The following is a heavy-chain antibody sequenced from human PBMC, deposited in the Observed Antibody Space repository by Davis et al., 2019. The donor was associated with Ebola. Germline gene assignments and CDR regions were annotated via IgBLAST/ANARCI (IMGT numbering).Heavy chain of an antibody. V-gene: IGHV4-34*01. CDR2: IDRSGNA. D-gene: IGHD3-3*01. CDR3: ARGDTFFGVLIPGP. J-gene: IGHJ5*02. CDR1: NGSLSGYY. Sequence: SETLSLTCAVYNGSLSGYYWTWIRQSPGKGLEWIGEIDRSGNANYNPSLESRATISGDTSKNQFSVHLSSVTAADTAVYYCARGDTFFGVLIPGPWGSGTLVTVSS.